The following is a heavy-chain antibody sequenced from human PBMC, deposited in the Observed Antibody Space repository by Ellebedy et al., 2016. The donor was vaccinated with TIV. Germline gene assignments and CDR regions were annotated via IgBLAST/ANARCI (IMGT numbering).Heavy chain of an antibody. Sequence: ASVKVSCKASGYTFTSYYMHWVRQAPGQGLEWMGIINPSGGSTTYAQKFQGRVTMTRDTSISTAYMELSRLRSDDAAVYYCARDGAVTTVFDYWGQGTLVTVSS. CDR2: INPSGGST. CDR3: ARDGAVTTVFDY. CDR1: GYTFTSYY. D-gene: IGHD4-17*01. V-gene: IGHV1-46*01. J-gene: IGHJ4*02.